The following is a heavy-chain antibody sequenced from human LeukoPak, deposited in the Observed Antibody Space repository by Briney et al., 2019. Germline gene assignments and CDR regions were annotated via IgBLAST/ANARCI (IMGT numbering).Heavy chain of an antibody. Sequence: RTSETLSLTCTVSGGSINTPNYYWGWIRQTPGKGLEWIGNIFYSGGTYYSPSLTSRVTISLDTSRNQFSLKLSSVTAADTAVYYCASQKTLWFGEYRFDYWGQGTLVTVSS. V-gene: IGHV4-39*01. J-gene: IGHJ4*02. CDR2: IFYSGGT. D-gene: IGHD3-10*01. CDR3: ASQKTLWFGEYRFDY. CDR1: GGSINTPNYY.